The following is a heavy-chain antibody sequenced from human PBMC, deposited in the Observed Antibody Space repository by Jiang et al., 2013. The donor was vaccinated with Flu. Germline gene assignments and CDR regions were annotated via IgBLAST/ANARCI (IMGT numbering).Heavy chain of an antibody. D-gene: IGHD3-3*01. CDR2: IIPIFGTA. CDR1: GGTFSSYA. J-gene: IGHJ6*03. V-gene: IGHV1-69*01. Sequence: SGAEVKKPGSSVKVSCKASGGTFSSYAISWVRQAPGQGLEWMGGIIPIFGTANYAQKFQGRVTITADESTSTAYMELSSLRSEDTAVYYCARDREAPGRGVVKIYYMDVWGKGTTVTVSS. CDR3: ARDREAPGRGVVKIYYMDV.